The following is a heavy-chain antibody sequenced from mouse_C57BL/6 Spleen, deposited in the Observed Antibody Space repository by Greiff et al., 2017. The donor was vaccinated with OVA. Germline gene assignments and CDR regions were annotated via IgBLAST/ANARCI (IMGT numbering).Heavy chain of an antibody. V-gene: IGHV1-80*01. CDR3: ARGSYGDYDVGFAY. CDR1: GYAFSSYW. CDR2: IYPGDGDT. J-gene: IGHJ3*01. D-gene: IGHD2-4*01. Sequence: QVQLQQSGAELVKPGASVKISCKASGYAFSSYWMNWVKQRPGKGLEWIGQIYPGDGDTNYNGKFKGKATLTADKSSSTAYMQLSSLTSEDSAVYFCARGSYGDYDVGFAYWGQGTLVTVSA.